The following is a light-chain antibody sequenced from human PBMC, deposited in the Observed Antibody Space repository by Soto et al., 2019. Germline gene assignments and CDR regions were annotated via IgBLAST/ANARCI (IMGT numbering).Light chain of an antibody. CDR1: QSISSW. V-gene: IGKV1-5*03. Sequence: IQMTQSPSTLSASVGDRVTITCRASQSISSWLAWYQQKPGKAPKLLIYKASTLQSGVPSRFSGSGSGTEFTLTISSLQPEDSATYYCLQHNNYPLTFGGGTKVDIK. J-gene: IGKJ4*01. CDR3: LQHNNYPLT. CDR2: KAS.